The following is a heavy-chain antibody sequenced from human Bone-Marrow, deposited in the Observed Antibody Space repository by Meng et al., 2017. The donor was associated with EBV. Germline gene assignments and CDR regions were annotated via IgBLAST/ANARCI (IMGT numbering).Heavy chain of an antibody. J-gene: IGHJ4*02. CDR2: INHSGST. D-gene: IGHD3-10*01. Sequence: QVQLQQWGAGLLKPLETLSLTCAVDGGSFSGYYWSWIRQPPGKGLEWIGEINHSGSTNYNPSLKSRVTISVDTSKNQFSLKLSSVTTADTAVYYCAKSRSSTPGVVDYWGQGTLVTVSS. CDR3: AKSRSSTPGVVDY. V-gene: IGHV4-34*01. CDR1: GGSFSGYY.